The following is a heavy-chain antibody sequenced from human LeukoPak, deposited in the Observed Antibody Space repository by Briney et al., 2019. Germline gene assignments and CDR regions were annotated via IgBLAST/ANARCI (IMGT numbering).Heavy chain of an antibody. J-gene: IGHJ4*02. V-gene: IGHV1-46*01. Sequence: GAPVKPSCTASGYTFTSYYMHWVRQPPGQGLEWMGIINPSGGSTSYAQKFQGRVTMTRDTSTSTVYVELSSLRSEDTAVYYCARDPGGGSVYFDYWGQGTMVTVSS. CDR3: ARDPGGGSVYFDY. D-gene: IGHD3-16*01. CDR2: INPSGGST. CDR1: GYTFTSYY.